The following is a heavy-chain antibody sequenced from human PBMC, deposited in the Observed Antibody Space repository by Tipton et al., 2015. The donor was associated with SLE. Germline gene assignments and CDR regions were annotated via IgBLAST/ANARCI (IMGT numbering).Heavy chain of an antibody. CDR3: ASRGLGRLYFDY. CDR1: GGSISSGGYY. D-gene: IGHD6-19*01. J-gene: IGHJ4*02. CDR2: IYYSGST. Sequence: TLSLTCTVSGGSISSGGYYWSWIRQHPGKGLEWIGYIYYSGSTYYNPSLKSRVTISADTSKNQFSLKLSSVTAADTAVYYCASRGLGRLYFDYWGQGTLVTVSS. V-gene: IGHV4-31*03.